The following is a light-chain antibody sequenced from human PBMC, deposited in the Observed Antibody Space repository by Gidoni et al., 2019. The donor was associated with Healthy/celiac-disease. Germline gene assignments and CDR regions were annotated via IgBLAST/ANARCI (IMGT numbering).Light chain of an antibody. Sequence: IQMTQSPSSLSAAVGDRVTITCQASQNISYYLNWYQQKPGKAPKLLIYAASNLEKGVPSRFSGSGSGTDFTFTISSLQPEDIATYYCQQYDNLPLTFGGXTKVEIK. CDR3: QQYDNLPLT. CDR1: QNISYY. J-gene: IGKJ4*01. V-gene: IGKV1-33*01. CDR2: AAS.